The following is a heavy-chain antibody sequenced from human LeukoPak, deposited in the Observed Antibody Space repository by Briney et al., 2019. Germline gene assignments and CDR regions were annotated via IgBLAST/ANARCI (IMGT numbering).Heavy chain of an antibody. CDR3: VGSPTYYYMDV. CDR2: ISHDGGND. J-gene: IGHJ6*03. Sequence: RGSLRLSCAASGSTFRNHAIHWVRQAPGKGLEWVTVISHDGGNDYYRDSVKGRFTISRDNSKNTVLLQMNSLSPDDTAIYYCVGSPTYYYMDVWGKGTTLTASS. D-gene: IGHD3-10*01. V-gene: IGHV3-30*04. CDR1: GSTFRNHA.